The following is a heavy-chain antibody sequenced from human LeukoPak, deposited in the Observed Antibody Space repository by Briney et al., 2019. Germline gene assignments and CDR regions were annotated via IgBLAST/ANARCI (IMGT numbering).Heavy chain of an antibody. CDR2: INHSGST. D-gene: IGHD5-18*01. CDR3: ARENGYRYDY. V-gene: IGHV4-34*01. Sequence: KASETLSLTCAVYGGSFSGYYWSWIRQPPGKGLEWIGEINHSGSTNYNPSLKSRVTISVDTSKSQFSLKLSSVTAADTALYYCARENGYRYDYWGQGTLVTVSS. CDR1: GGSFSGYY. J-gene: IGHJ4*02.